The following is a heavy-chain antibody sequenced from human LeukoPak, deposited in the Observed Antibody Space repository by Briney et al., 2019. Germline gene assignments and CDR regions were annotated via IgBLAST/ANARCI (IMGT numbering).Heavy chain of an antibody. J-gene: IGHJ4*02. D-gene: IGHD3-3*01. Sequence: GASVKVSCKASGYTFTSYDINWVRQATGQGLEWMGWMNPNSGNTGYAQKFQGRVTITRNTSISTAYMELSSLRSEDTAVYYCARGRDFWSGSDYWGQGTLVTVSS. CDR3: ARGRDFWSGSDY. CDR2: MNPNSGNT. V-gene: IGHV1-8*03. CDR1: GYTFTSYD.